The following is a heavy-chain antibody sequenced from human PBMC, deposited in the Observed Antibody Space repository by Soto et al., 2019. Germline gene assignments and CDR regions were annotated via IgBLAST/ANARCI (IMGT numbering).Heavy chain of an antibody. CDR3: ARAPLEYYYDSRGYYSNY. CDR1: GGTFSSYA. Sequence: QVQLVQSGAEVKKPGSSVKVSCKASGGTFSSYAISWVRQAPGQGLEWMGGIIPIFGTANYAQKFQGRVTITSRXXLXTAXMVLRRLRFVEMALYYSARAPLEYYYDSRGYYSNYWGQGPLVTASS. J-gene: IGHJ4*02. D-gene: IGHD3-22*01. V-gene: IGHV1-69*05. CDR2: IIPIFGTA.